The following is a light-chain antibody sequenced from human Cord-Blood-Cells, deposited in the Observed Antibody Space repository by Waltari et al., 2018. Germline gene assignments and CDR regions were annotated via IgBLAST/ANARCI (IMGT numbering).Light chain of an antibody. J-gene: IGLJ3*02. Sequence: SALTKPRSVYGSPGQSVPISSPGSSSAIGRYYYVFWYQQHPGKAPKLMIYDVSKRPSGVPDRCSGSKSGNTASLTISGLQAEDEADYYCCSYAGSYTWVFGGGTKLTVL. CDR3: CSYAGSYTWV. CDR1: SSAIGRYYY. V-gene: IGLV2-11*01. CDR2: DVS.